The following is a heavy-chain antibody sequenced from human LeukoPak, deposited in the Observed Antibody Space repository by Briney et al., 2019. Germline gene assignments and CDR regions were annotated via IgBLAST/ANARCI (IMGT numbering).Heavy chain of an antibody. CDR1: GFTFSSYA. V-gene: IGHV3-23*01. CDR3: AREIIVVVPAALRGTFDY. Sequence: PGGSLRLSCAASGFTFSSYAMSWVRQAPGKGLEWVSAISGSGGSTYYADSVKGRFTISRDNSENTLYLQMNSLRAEDTAVYYCAREIIVVVPAALRGTFDYWGQGTLVTVSS. J-gene: IGHJ4*02. D-gene: IGHD2-2*01. CDR2: ISGSGGST.